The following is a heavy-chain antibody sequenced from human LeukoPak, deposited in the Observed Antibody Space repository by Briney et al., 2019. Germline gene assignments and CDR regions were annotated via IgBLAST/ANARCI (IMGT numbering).Heavy chain of an antibody. J-gene: IGHJ6*03. V-gene: IGHV4-39*07. CDR1: GGAISSSDDY. D-gene: IGHD3-22*01. CDR3: TRAASSGPLFTYHMDV. Sequence: SETLSLTCSVSGGAISSSDDYWGFVRQTPGKGLEWMGSIYYTGSSHYNPSLRSRAAISVDTSKNQFSLKLSSVTAADTAVYYCTRAASSGPLFTYHMDVWGKGTTVTVSS. CDR2: IYYTGSS.